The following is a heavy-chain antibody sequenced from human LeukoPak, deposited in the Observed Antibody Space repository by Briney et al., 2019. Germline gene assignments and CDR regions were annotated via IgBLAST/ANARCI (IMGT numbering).Heavy chain of an antibody. Sequence: SQTLSLTCTVSGGSISSGDYYWSWIRQPPGKGLEWIGYIYYSGSTYYNPSLKSRVTISEDTSKNQFSLKLSSVTAADTAVYYCARFDCSSTSCAGGWFDPRGQGTLVTVSS. D-gene: IGHD2-2*01. V-gene: IGHV4-30-4*08. CDR1: GGSISSGDYY. J-gene: IGHJ5*02. CDR3: ARFDCSSTSCAGGWFDP. CDR2: IYYSGST.